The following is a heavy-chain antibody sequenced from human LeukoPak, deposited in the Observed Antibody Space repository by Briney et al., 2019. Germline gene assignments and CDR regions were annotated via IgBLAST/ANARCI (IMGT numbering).Heavy chain of an antibody. CDR2: IYYSGST. D-gene: IGHD3-3*01. Sequence: SETLSLTCTVSGGSISSYYWSWIRQPPGKGLEWIGYIYYSGSTNYNPSLKGRVTISVDTSKNQFSLKLSSVTAADTAVYYCARGNDFWSGYPHHFDYWGQGTLVTVSS. J-gene: IGHJ4*02. CDR1: GGSISSYY. CDR3: ARGNDFWSGYPHHFDY. V-gene: IGHV4-59*01.